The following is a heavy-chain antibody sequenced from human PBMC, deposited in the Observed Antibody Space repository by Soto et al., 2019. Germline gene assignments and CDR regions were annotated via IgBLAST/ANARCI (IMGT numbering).Heavy chain of an antibody. J-gene: IGHJ4*02. CDR2: IYYSGST. CDR1: GGSISSGGYY. V-gene: IGHV4-31*03. CDR3: ARVPMWQLGGRPGYFDY. Sequence: QVQLQESGPGLVKPSQTLSLTCTVSGGSISSGGYYWSWIRQHPGKGLEWIGYIYYSGSTYYNPSLRSRVTISVDTSKNQFSLKLSSVTAADTAVYYCARVPMWQLGGRPGYFDYWGQGTLVTVSS. D-gene: IGHD6-6*01.